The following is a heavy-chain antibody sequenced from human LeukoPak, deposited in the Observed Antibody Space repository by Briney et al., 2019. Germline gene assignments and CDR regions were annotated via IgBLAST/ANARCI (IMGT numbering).Heavy chain of an antibody. CDR1: GFTFSGYA. J-gene: IGHJ4*02. CDR3: ARGGAGYYGSGSYDY. D-gene: IGHD3-10*01. V-gene: IGHV3-23*01. Sequence: GGSLRLSCAASGFTFSGYAMSWVRQAPGKGLEWVSAISGSGGSTYYADSVNGRFTISRDNSKNTLYLQMNSLRAEDTAVYYCARGGAGYYGSGSYDYWGQGTLVTVSS. CDR2: ISGSGGST.